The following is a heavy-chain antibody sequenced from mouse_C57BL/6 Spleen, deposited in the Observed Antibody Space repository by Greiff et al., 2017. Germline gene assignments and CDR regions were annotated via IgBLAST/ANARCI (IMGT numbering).Heavy chain of an antibody. V-gene: IGHV1-62-2*01. Sequence: QVQLKQSGAELVKPGASVQLSCKASGYTFTEYTIHWVKQRSGQGLEWIGWFYPGSGSIKYNEKFKDKATLTADKSSSTVYMELSRLTSEDSAVYFCARHEVDGYYVYYFDYWGQGTTLTVSS. CDR2: FYPGSGSI. D-gene: IGHD2-3*01. CDR3: ARHEVDGYYVYYFDY. J-gene: IGHJ2*01. CDR1: GYTFTEYT.